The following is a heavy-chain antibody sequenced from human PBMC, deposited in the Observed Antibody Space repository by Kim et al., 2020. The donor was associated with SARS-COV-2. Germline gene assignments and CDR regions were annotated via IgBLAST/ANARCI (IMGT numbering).Heavy chain of an antibody. V-gene: IGHV1-3*01. CDR3: ARGWGPMVRGVENYYYGMDV. CDR2: INAGNGNT. J-gene: IGHJ6*02. Sequence: ASVKVSCKASGYTFTSYAMHWVRQAPGQRLEWMGWINAGNGNTKYSQKFQGRVTITRDTSASTAYMELSSLRSEDTAVYYCARGWGPMVRGVENYYYGMDVWGQGTTVTVSS. D-gene: IGHD3-10*01. CDR1: GYTFTSYA.